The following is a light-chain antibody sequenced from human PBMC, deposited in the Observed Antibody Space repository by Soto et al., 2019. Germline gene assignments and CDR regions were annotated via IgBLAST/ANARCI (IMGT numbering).Light chain of an antibody. CDR1: QSISTW. CDR3: QQYNPFPLT. CDR2: KAS. V-gene: IGKV1-5*03. Sequence: DIQMTQSPSTLSASVGDRVTITCRASQSISTWLAWYQQKPGKAPKLLIYKASSLEGGVPSRFGGSGSGTLFNITISSLHPDDCATYYCQQYNPFPLTFGGGTTVDIK. J-gene: IGKJ4*01.